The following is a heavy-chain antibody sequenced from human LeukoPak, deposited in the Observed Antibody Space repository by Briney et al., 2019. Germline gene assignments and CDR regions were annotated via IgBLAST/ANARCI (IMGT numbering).Heavy chain of an antibody. CDR1: GGSISSYY. Sequence: SETLSLTCTVSGGSISSYYWSWIWQPPGKGLEWIGYIYYSGSTNYNPSLKSRVTISVDASKNQFSLKLSSVTAADTAVYYCAREIAAAGHEGYFDYWGQGTLVTVSS. D-gene: IGHD6-13*01. CDR3: AREIAAAGHEGYFDY. CDR2: IYYSGST. J-gene: IGHJ4*02. V-gene: IGHV4-59*01.